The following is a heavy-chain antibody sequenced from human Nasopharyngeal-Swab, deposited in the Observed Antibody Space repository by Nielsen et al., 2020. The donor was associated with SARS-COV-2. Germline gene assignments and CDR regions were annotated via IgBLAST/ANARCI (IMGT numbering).Heavy chain of an antibody. CDR1: GFTFSVHG. CDR3: ARGNGSPTCFEY. D-gene: IGHD1-26*01. Sequence: GGSLRLSCAASGFTFSVHGMHWVRQAPGKGLEWVAFVSYDRADKYYADSVKGRFTISRDNSRNTVYLQINSLRAEDTAVYFCARGNGSPTCFEYWGQGTLVAVSS. CDR2: VSYDRADK. V-gene: IGHV3-30*03. J-gene: IGHJ4*02.